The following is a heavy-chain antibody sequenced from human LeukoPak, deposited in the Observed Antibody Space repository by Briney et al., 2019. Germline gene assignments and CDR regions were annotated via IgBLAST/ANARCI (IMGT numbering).Heavy chain of an antibody. CDR1: GGSFSGYY. D-gene: IGHD6-19*01. V-gene: IGHV4-34*01. CDR2: INHSGST. J-gene: IGHJ6*02. CDR3: ARVKRHSSGWYKDDYYYYGMDV. Sequence: PSETLSLTCAVYGGSFSGYYWSWIRQPPGKGLEWIGEINHSGSTNYNPSLKSRVTISVDTSKNQFPLKLSSVTAADTAVYYCARVKRHSSGWYKDDYYYYGMDVWGQGTTVTVSS.